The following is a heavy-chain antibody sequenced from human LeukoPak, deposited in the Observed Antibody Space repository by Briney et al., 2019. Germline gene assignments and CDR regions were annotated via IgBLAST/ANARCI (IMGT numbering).Heavy chain of an antibody. Sequence: GGSLRLSCAASGFTFSSYSMNWVRQAPGKGLEWVSYISSSSSTIYYADSVKGRFTISRDNAKNSLYLQMNSLRAEDTAVYYCARVFIGDYGDYQFDYWGQGTLVTVSS. V-gene: IGHV3-48*01. CDR2: ISSSSSTI. J-gene: IGHJ4*02. D-gene: IGHD4-17*01. CDR3: ARVFIGDYGDYQFDY. CDR1: GFTFSSYS.